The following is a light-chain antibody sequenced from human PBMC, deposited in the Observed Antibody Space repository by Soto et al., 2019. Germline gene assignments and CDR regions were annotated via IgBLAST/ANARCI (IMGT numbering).Light chain of an antibody. V-gene: IGKV1-6*01. CDR3: LQDYNYPWT. Sequence: ATQMTQSPSSLSASVGDRVTISCRASQGISNYLAWYQQRPGKAPKLLIFGATTLQSGVPSRFSASGSGPDFTLNIRSLQPEDFETYYCLQDYNYPWTFGQGTKVDIK. CDR2: GAT. J-gene: IGKJ1*01. CDR1: QGISNY.